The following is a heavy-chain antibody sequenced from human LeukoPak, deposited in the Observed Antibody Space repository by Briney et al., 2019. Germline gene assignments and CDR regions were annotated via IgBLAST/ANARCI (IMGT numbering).Heavy chain of an antibody. CDR2: IIWNSGSI. V-gene: IGHV3-9*01. CDR3: AKDSIRFYYYGMDV. Sequence: KTGGSLRLSCAASGFTFDDYAMHWVRQAPGKGLEWVSSIIWNSGSIGYADSVKGRFTIPRDNAKNSLYLQMNSLRAEDTALYYCAKDSIRFYYYGMDVWGQGTTVTVSS. CDR1: GFTFDDYA. J-gene: IGHJ6*02.